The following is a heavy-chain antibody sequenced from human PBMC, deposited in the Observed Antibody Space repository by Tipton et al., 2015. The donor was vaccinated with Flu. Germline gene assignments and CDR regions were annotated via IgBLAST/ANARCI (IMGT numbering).Heavy chain of an antibody. CDR2: ISSSGSHT. J-gene: IGHJ4*02. D-gene: IGHD5-12*01. CDR3: AKGVGSGHSAYMFEY. V-gene: IGHV3-21*04. CDR1: GFTFSYFG. Sequence: SLRLSCAASGFTFSYFGMNWVRLAPGKGLEWVAFISSSGSHTDYADSVRGRFTISRDNAKNSLYLQMNNLGAEDTALYYCAKGVGSGHSAYMFEYWGQGALVTVSS.